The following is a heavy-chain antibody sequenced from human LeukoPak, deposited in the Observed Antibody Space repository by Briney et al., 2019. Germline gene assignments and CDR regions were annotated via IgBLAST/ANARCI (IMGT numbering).Heavy chain of an antibody. CDR1: GYTFTSYG. D-gene: IGHD3-16*02. V-gene: IGHV1-18*01. CDR3: ARDHDYVWGSYRTHPPDY. J-gene: IGHJ4*02. Sequence: GASVKVSCKASGYTFTSYGISWVRQAPGQGLEWMGWISAYNGNTNYAQKLQGRVTMTIDTSTSTAYMELRSLRSDDTAVYYCARDHDYVWGSYRTHPPDYWGQGTLVTVSS. CDR2: ISAYNGNT.